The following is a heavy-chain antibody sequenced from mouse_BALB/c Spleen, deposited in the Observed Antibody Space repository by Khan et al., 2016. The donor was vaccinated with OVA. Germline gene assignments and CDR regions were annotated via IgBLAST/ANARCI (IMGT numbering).Heavy chain of an antibody. CDR2: VNPNTGGS. CDR3: ARGYDFFAY. J-gene: IGHJ3*01. V-gene: IGHV1-26*01. Sequence: VQLQQSGPDLVKPGASVKISCKASGYSFTLYYMTWVKQSHGKSLEWIGRVNPNTGGSDYNQEFKGMAILTVDKSSNTAYMELHSLTSEDSAVYYCARGYDFFAYWGQGTLVTVSA. D-gene: IGHD2-14*01. CDR1: GYSFTLYY.